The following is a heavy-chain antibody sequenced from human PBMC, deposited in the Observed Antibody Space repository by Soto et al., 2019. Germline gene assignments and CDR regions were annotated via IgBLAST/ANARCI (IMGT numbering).Heavy chain of an antibody. CDR2: IIPIFGTA. Sequence: SVKVSCKASGGTFSSYAISWFRQAPGQGLEWMGGIIPIFGTANYAQKFQGRVTITAEESKSTAYMELSSLRSEDTAVYYCATGPSSDDYWGQGTLVTVSS. D-gene: IGHD1-26*01. CDR1: GGTFSSYA. J-gene: IGHJ4*02. CDR3: ATGPSSDDY. V-gene: IGHV1-69*13.